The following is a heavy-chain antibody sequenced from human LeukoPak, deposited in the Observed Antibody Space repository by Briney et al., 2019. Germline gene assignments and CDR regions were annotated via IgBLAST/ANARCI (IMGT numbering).Heavy chain of an antibody. D-gene: IGHD3-10*01. Sequence: PGGSLRLSCAASGFTFSSHSMNWVRQAPGKGLQWVSSISSSSIYIYYADSVKGRFTISRDNAKNSLYLQMNSLRGEDTAVYYWARGDGATPPDVFDIWGKGTMVTVSS. CDR2: ISSSSIYI. CDR3: ARGDGATPPDVFDI. V-gene: IGHV3-21*01. J-gene: IGHJ3*02. CDR1: GFTFSSHS.